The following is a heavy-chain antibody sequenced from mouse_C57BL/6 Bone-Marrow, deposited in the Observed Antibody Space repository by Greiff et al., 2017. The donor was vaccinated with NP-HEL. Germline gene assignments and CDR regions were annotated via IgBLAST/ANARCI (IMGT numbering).Heavy chain of an antibody. J-gene: IGHJ4*01. V-gene: IGHV5-16*01. CDR3: AREGGLRRRTYAMDY. CDR2: FNYDGSST. CDR1: GSPFSDYS. D-gene: IGHD2-4*01. Sequence: EVMLVGSEGGLVQPGSSMKLSCTAPGSPFSDYSMAWVRRVPEKGQEWFATFNYDGSSTYYLDSLKSRFIISRENAKNILYLQMRSLKSEDTATYYCAREGGLRRRTYAMDYWGQGTSVTVSS.